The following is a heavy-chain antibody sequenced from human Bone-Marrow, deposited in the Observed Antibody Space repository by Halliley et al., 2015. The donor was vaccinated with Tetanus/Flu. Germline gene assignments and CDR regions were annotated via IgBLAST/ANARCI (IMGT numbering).Heavy chain of an antibody. Sequence: WRGILFPGDSDTRYSPSFQGQVISSADKSINAAYLRWSSLKASDTAMYYCARPSSGHSSGLDYWGQGTLVTVSS. D-gene: IGHD6-19*01. CDR2: LFPGDSDT. V-gene: IGHV5-51*01. CDR3: ARPSSGHSSGLDY. J-gene: IGHJ4*02.